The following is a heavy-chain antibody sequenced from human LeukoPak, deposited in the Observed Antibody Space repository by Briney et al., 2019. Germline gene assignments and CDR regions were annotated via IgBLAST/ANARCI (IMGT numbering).Heavy chain of an antibody. Sequence: SETLSLTCTVSGGSISNHYWSWIRQPPGKGLEWIGYIYYSGSTNYNPSLKSRVTISVDTSKNQFSLKLSSVTAADTAVYYCARVLDYGDNYFDYWGQGTLVTVSS. D-gene: IGHD4-17*01. V-gene: IGHV4-59*11. J-gene: IGHJ4*02. CDR3: ARVLDYGDNYFDY. CDR2: IYYSGST. CDR1: GGSISNHY.